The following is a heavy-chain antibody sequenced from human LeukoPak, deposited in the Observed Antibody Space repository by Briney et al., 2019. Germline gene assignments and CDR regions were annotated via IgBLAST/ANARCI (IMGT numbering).Heavy chain of an antibody. D-gene: IGHD6-6*01. V-gene: IGHV3-21*01. CDR3: ARGVLSRIAARRAGGMDV. CDR2: ISSSSSYI. J-gene: IGHJ6*04. Sequence: PGGSLRLSCAASGFTFSSYSMNWVRQAPGKGLEWVSSISSSSSYIYYADSVKGRFTISRDNAKNSLYLQMNSLRAEDTAVYYCARGVLSRIAARRAGGMDVWGKGTTVTVSS. CDR1: GFTFSSYS.